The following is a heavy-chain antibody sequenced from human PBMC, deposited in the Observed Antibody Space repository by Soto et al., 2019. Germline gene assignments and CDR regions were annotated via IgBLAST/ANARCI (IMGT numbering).Heavy chain of an antibody. V-gene: IGHV1-69*02. CDR3: ARAGMITFGGVIESFDY. CDR2: IIPILGIA. Sequence: QVQLVQSGAEVKKPGSSVKVSCKASGGTFSSYTISWVRQAPGQGLEWMGRIIPILGIANYAQKFQGRVTITADKSTSTAYRELSRLRSEDTAVYYCARAGMITFGGVIESFDYWGQGTLVTVSS. CDR1: GGTFSSYT. D-gene: IGHD3-16*02. J-gene: IGHJ4*02.